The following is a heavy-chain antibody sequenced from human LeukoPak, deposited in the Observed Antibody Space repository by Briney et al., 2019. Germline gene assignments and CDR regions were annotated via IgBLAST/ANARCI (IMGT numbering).Heavy chain of an antibody. Sequence: SETLSLTCTVSGGSISSYYWSWIRQPAGKGLEWIGRIYTSGSTNYNPSLKSRVTMSVDTPKNQFSLKLSSVTAADTAVYYCARGWRPENWFDPWGQGTLVPVSS. CDR1: GGSISSYY. J-gene: IGHJ5*02. CDR3: ARGWRPENWFDP. CDR2: IYTSGST. D-gene: IGHD1-14*01. V-gene: IGHV4-4*07.